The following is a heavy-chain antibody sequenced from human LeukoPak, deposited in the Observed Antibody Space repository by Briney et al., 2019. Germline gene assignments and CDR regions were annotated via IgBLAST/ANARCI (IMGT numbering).Heavy chain of an antibody. V-gene: IGHV4-39*07. J-gene: IGHJ4*02. D-gene: IGHD3-22*01. Sequence: SETLSLTCTVSGGSISSSSYYWGWIRQPPGKGLEWIGSIYYSGSTYYNPSLKSRVTISVDTSKNQFSLKLSSVTAADTAVYYCAREPRGADSSGYYYFDYCGQGTLVTVSS. CDR2: IYYSGST. CDR3: AREPRGADSSGYYYFDY. CDR1: GGSISSSSYY.